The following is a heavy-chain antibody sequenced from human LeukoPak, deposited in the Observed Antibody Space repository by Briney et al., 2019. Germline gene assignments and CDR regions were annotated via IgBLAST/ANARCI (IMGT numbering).Heavy chain of an antibody. J-gene: IGHJ4*02. Sequence: GGSLRLPCAASGFTLRSYDMSWVRQAPGKGLEWVAATSGSGVNSYYADSVRGRFTISRDNSQNTLYLQMDSLRAEDTALYYCAKEYSGYDFDYWGQGTLVTVSS. V-gene: IGHV3-23*01. D-gene: IGHD5-12*01. CDR2: TSGSGVNS. CDR1: GFTLRSYD. CDR3: AKEYSGYDFDY.